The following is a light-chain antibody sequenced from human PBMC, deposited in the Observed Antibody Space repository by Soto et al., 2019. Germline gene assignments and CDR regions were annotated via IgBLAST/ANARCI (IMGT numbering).Light chain of an antibody. V-gene: IGKV1-5*03. CDR1: QSISSW. Sequence: DIQMTQSPSTLSASVGDRVTITCRASQSISSWLAWYQQKPGKAPKLLIYKASSLESGVRSRFSGSGSGTAFSLTSSSLQPDDFATYYCQQDNSYPPWTFGQGTKVEI. CDR3: QQDNSYPPWT. CDR2: KAS. J-gene: IGKJ1*01.